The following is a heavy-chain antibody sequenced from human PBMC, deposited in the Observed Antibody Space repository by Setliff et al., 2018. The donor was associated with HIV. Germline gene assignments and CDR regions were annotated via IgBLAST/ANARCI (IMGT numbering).Heavy chain of an antibody. Sequence: ASVKVSCKASGFSFSRHYMRWVRQAPGEGLEWVAMINPSDGIPSYAQKFQDRVVVTRDTSRSIVYMELSSLLSEDTAVYFCTRAFPPMIPAAFDIWGLGTLVTVS. CDR3: TRAFPPMIPAAFDI. V-gene: IGHV1-46*01. D-gene: IGHD3-16*01. J-gene: IGHJ3*02. CDR2: INPSDGIP. CDR1: GFSFSRHY.